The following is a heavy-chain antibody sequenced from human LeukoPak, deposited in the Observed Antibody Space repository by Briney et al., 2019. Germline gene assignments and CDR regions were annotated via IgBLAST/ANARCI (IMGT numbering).Heavy chain of an antibody. CDR2: IYPGDSDT. CDR3: ARLPELVLRYFDWLNPFFDY. V-gene: IGHV5-51*01. Sequence: GESLKISCKGSGYDFSGDWIGWVRQMPGKGLKWMGIIYPGDSDTRYSPSFQGQVTISADKSISTAYLQWSSLKASDTAMYYCARLPELVLRYFDWLNPFFDYWGQGTLVTVSS. CDR1: GYDFSGDW. D-gene: IGHD3-9*01. J-gene: IGHJ4*02.